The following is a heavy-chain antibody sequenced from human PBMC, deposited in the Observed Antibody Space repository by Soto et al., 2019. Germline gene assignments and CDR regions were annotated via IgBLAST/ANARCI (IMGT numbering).Heavy chain of an antibody. D-gene: IGHD4-17*01. CDR3: PRDLTREYGDYVEDAFDI. J-gene: IGHJ3*02. CDR1: GYTFTSYG. V-gene: IGHV1-18*01. Sequence: QVQLVQSGAEVKKPGASVKVSCKASGYTFTSYGISWVRQAPGQGLEWMGWISAYNGNTNYAQKLQGRVTMTTDTSTSTAYMELRSLRSDDTAVYYCPRDLTREYGDYVEDAFDIWGQGTMVTVSS. CDR2: ISAYNGNT.